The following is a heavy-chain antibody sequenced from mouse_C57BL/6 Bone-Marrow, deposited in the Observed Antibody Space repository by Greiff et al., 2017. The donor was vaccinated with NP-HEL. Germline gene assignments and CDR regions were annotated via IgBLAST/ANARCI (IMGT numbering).Heavy chain of an antibody. CDR2: IDPETGGT. J-gene: IGHJ2*01. Sequence: QVQLQQSGAELVRPGASVTLSCKASGYTFTDYEMHWVKQTPVHGLEWIGAIDPETGGTAYNQKFKGKAILTADKSSSTAYMELRSLTSEDSAVYYCTRSSRKLRLRLSFAYWGQGTTLTVSS. D-gene: IGHD3-2*02. V-gene: IGHV1-15*01. CDR3: TRSSRKLRLRLSFAY. CDR1: GYTFTDYE.